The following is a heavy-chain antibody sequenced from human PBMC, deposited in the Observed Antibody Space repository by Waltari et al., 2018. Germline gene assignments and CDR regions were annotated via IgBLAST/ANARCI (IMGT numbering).Heavy chain of an antibody. J-gene: IGHJ6*02. Sequence: QVQLVQSGAEVKKPGSSVKVPCKASGGTFSSYAISWVRRAPGQGLEWMGIINPSGGSTSYAQKFQGRVTMTRDTSTSTVYMELSSLRSEDTAVYYCARESEVTPYYYYGMDVWGQGTTVTVSS. CDR1: GGTFSSYA. CDR3: ARESEVTPYYYYGMDV. V-gene: IGHV1-46*01. D-gene: IGHD4-4*01. CDR2: INPSGGST.